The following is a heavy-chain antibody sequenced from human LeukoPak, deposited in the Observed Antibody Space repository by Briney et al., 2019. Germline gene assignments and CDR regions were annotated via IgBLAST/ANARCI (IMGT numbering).Heavy chain of an antibody. J-gene: IGHJ4*02. CDR2: ISSSSSTI. Sequence: PGGSLRLSCAASGFTFSSYSMNWVRQAPGKGLEWVSYISSSSSTIYYADSVKGRFTISRDNAKNSLYLQMNSLRAEDTAVYYCVTTTRGYSRDSWGQGTLVTVSS. CDR1: GFTFSSYS. CDR3: VTTTRGYSRDS. D-gene: IGHD3-22*01. V-gene: IGHV3-48*01.